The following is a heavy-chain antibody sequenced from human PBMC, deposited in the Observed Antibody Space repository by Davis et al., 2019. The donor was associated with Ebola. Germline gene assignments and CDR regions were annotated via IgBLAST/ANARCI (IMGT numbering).Heavy chain of an antibody. CDR2: INPNSGGT. V-gene: IGHV1-2*02. CDR3: ARGKVDSVALDV. Sequence: ASVKVSCKASEYSFTGYYIHWVRQAPGQGLEWMGWINPNSGGTNYAQRFQGRVTMTRGTSINTAYMELSRLRSDDTAVYYCARGKVDSVALDVWGQGTTVTVSS. CDR1: EYSFTGYY. D-gene: IGHD5-12*01. J-gene: IGHJ6*02.